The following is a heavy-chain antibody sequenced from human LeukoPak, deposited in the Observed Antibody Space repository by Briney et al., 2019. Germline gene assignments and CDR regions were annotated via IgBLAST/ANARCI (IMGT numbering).Heavy chain of an antibody. Sequence: GGSLRLSCAASGFTISHAWMSWVRQAPGKGLEWVGRIKNKPDGGTTDYAAPVQGRFTISRDDSKNTLSLQMNSLKAEDTAVYYCTVVNYGSGSYPLGYWGQGTLVTVSS. CDR3: TVVNYGSGSYPLGY. J-gene: IGHJ4*02. D-gene: IGHD3-10*01. CDR1: GFTISHAW. CDR2: IKNKPDGGTT. V-gene: IGHV3-15*01.